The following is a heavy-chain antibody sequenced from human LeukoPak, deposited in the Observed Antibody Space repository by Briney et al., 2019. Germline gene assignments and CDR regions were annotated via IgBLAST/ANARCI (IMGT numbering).Heavy chain of an antibody. Sequence: GSLRLSCTVSGFTVSSNSMSWVRQAPGKGLEWVSFIYSDNTHYSDSVKGRFTISRDNSKNTLYLQMNSLRAEDTAVYYCARRAGAYSHPHDYWGQGTLVTVSS. CDR3: ARRAGAYSHPHDY. D-gene: IGHD4/OR15-4a*01. CDR1: GFTVSSNS. CDR2: IYSDNT. V-gene: IGHV3-53*01. J-gene: IGHJ4*02.